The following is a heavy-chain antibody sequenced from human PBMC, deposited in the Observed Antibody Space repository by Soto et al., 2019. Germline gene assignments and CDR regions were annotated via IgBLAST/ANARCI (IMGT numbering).Heavy chain of an antibody. J-gene: IGHJ3*02. CDR2: FDPEDGET. D-gene: IGHD3-3*01. V-gene: IGHV1-24*01. CDR1: GYTLTELS. CDR3: ATGFLWSGYYRERDAFDI. Sequence: ASVKVSCKVSGYTLTELSMHWVRQAPGKGLEWMGGFDPEDGETIYAQKFQGRVTMTEDTSTDTAYMELSSLRSEDTAVYYCATGFLWSGYYRERDAFDIWGQGTMVTVSS.